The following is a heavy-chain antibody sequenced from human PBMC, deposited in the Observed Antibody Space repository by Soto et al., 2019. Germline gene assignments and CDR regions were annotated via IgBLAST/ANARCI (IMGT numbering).Heavy chain of an antibody. J-gene: IGHJ4*02. CDR1: GFTFTSYA. D-gene: IGHD3-22*01. Sequence: GGSLRLSCAASGFTFTSYAMHWVRQTPGKGLEWVALISYDGSDKYYADSVKGRFTISRDKSKNTLYLQMNSLRDEDTSVYYCAREYSLSVVDPGEWGQGGLVTVSS. CDR3: AREYSLSVVDPGE. V-gene: IGHV3-30-3*01. CDR2: ISYDGSDK.